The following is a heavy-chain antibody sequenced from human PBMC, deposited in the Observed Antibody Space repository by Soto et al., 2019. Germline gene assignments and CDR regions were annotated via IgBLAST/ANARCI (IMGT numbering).Heavy chain of an antibody. Sequence: GGSLRLSCAASGFTFSSYAMSWVRQAPGKGLEWVSAISGSGGSTYYADSVKGRFTISRDNSKNTLYLQMNSLRAEDTAVYYCAKDGTDIVVVPAAMSVYFQHWGQGTLVTVSS. CDR2: ISGSGGST. J-gene: IGHJ1*01. D-gene: IGHD2-2*01. V-gene: IGHV3-23*01. CDR3: AKDGTDIVVVPAAMSVYFQH. CDR1: GFTFSSYA.